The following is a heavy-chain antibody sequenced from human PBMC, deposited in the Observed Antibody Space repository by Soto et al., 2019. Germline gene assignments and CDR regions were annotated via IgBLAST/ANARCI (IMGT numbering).Heavy chain of an antibody. CDR2: IYHGGST. CDR3: ARSGYSFGSYWYFDL. CDR1: GGSISSGGYS. J-gene: IGHJ2*01. Sequence: QPQLLESGSGLVKPSQTLSLTSVYSGGSISSGGYSWSWIRQPPGKGLEWIGYIYHGGSTSYNPSLKRRVSISVDRSKNQFSLRLTSVTAADTAVYYCARSGYSFGSYWYFDLWGRGTLVSVSS. D-gene: IGHD5-18*01. V-gene: IGHV4-30-2*01.